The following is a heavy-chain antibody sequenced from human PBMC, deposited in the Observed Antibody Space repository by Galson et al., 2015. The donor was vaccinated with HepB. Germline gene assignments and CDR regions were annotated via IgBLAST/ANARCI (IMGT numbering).Heavy chain of an antibody. V-gene: IGHV3-48*01. CDR3: TRDHSKNEWSNVDY. J-gene: IGHJ4*02. D-gene: IGHD3-3*01. CDR1: GFTFSNFG. CDR2: ISGSSDNI. Sequence: SLRLSCAASGFTFSNFGMNWVRQAPGGGLEWLSYISGSSDNIYYADSVKGRSTISRDNGKNSLYLQMNSLRAEDTAVYYCTRDHSKNEWSNVDYWGQGTLVTVSS.